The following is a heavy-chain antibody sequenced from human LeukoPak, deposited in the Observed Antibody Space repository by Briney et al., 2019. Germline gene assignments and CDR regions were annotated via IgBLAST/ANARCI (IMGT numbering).Heavy chain of an antibody. J-gene: IGHJ4*02. V-gene: IGHV4-59*01. D-gene: IGHD3-9*01. CDR3: ARALRYFDWLYIDY. Sequence: PSETLSLTCTVSDGSISSYYWSWIRQPPGKGLEWIGYIYYSGSTNYNPSLKSRVTISVDTSKNQFSLKLSSVTAADTAVYYCARALRYFDWLYIDYWGQGTLVTVSS. CDR2: IYYSGST. CDR1: DGSISSYY.